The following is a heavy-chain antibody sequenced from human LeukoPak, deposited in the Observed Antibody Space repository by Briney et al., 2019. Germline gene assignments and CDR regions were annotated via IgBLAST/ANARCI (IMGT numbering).Heavy chain of an antibody. J-gene: IGHJ3*02. D-gene: IGHD4-17*01. CDR1: GGTSRKYV. Sequence: SVKVSCKASGGTSRKYVISWVRQAPGQGLEWMGGIIPIFGTANYAQKFRDRVTITADESTSTASMELISLRSEDTAVYYCARGPSGAYGDYNAFDIWGQGTMVIVSS. CDR2: IIPIFGTA. CDR3: ARGPSGAYGDYNAFDI. V-gene: IGHV1-69*01.